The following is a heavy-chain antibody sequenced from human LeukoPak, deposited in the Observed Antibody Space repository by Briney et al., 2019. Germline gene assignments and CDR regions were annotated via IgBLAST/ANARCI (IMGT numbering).Heavy chain of an antibody. Sequence: SATLSLTCTVSGGSVNTYYWSWIRRPPGKGLEWIGFIYSSGRVSYNPSLKSRVTISVDTSKNQFSLKLTSMTEADTAMYFCAKDRGPLSYFDPWGQGTLVTVS. D-gene: IGHD1-26*01. J-gene: IGHJ5*02. CDR2: IYSSGRV. CDR1: GGSVNTYY. CDR3: AKDRGPLSYFDP. V-gene: IGHV4-59*02.